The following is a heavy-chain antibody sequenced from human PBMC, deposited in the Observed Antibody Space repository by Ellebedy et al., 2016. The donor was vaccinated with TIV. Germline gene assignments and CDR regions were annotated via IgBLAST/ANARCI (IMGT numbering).Heavy chain of an antibody. CDR1: SVSVSSHL. CDR2: IYYTGDT. D-gene: IGHD6-19*01. CDR3: AGLSRQWLAFDY. J-gene: IGHJ4*02. V-gene: IGHV4-59*08. Sequence: MPSETLSLTCSVSSVSVSSHLWSWIRQPPGKALEWIGYIYYTGDTKYNPSLKNRVTMSVDAAPNQFSLKLTSVTAADTAVYYCAGLSRQWLAFDYWGQGTLVTVSS.